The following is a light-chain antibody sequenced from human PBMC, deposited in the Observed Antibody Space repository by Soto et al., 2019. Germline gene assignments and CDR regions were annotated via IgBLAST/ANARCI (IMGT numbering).Light chain of an antibody. J-gene: IGKJ2*01. CDR3: QQYYTFPYT. Sequence: AIRMTQSPSSLSASTGDRVTLTCRASQEISNYLAWYQQKPGKSPQLLVYAASTLQSEVPSRFSASGTGTNFSLTVNCLQSDDFAVYFCQQYYTFPYTFGQGTALEIK. CDR1: QEISNY. CDR2: AAS. V-gene: IGKV1-8*01.